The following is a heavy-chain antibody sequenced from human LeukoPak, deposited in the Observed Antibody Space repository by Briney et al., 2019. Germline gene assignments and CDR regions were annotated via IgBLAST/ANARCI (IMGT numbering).Heavy chain of an antibody. D-gene: IGHD6-6*01. CDR1: GFTFDDYG. V-gene: IGHV3-20*04. Sequence: GGSLRLSCAASGFTFDDYGMSWVRQAPGKELEWVSGINWNGGSTGDADSVKGRFTISRDNAKNSLYLQMNSLRDEDTALYYCARDPTSSSPRYFQHWGQGTLVTVSS. J-gene: IGHJ1*01. CDR3: ARDPTSSSPRYFQH. CDR2: INWNGGST.